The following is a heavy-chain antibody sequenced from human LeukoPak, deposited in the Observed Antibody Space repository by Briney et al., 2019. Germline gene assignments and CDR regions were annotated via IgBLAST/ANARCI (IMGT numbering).Heavy chain of an antibody. CDR2: INHSGST. V-gene: IGHV4-34*01. CDR3: ARVWNYDFWSGYFSEVVNSSQYYFDY. J-gene: IGHJ4*02. D-gene: IGHD3-3*01. Sequence: SETLSLTCAVYGGSFSGYYWSWIRQPPGKGLEWIGEINHSGSTNYNPSLKSRVTISVDTSKNQFSLKLSSVTAADTAVYYCARVWNYDFWSGYFSEVVNSSQYYFDYWGQGTLVTVSS. CDR1: GGSFSGYY.